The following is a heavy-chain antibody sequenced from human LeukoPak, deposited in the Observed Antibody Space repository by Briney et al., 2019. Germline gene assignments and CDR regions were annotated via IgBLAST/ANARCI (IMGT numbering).Heavy chain of an antibody. J-gene: IGHJ5*02. Sequence: KESGPTLVKPTQTLTLTCTFSGFSLSTSGVGVGWIRQPPGKALEWLVLIYWNDDRRYNPSLQSRLTITKDTSKNQVVLTMTNMDPVDTATYYCAHNKGRYCSSTTCLNWFDPWGQGTLVTVSS. CDR3: AHNKGRYCSSTTCLNWFDP. CDR2: IYWNDDR. CDR1: GFSLSTSGVG. D-gene: IGHD2-2*01. V-gene: IGHV2-5*01.